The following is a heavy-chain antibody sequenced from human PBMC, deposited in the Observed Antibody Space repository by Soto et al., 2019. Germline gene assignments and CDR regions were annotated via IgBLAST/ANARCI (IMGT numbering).Heavy chain of an antibody. Sequence: QVQLVESRGGVVQPGRSLRLACAASGFTFNSYGMHWVRQAPGKGLEWVAVIWNDGNGYYYANSVKGRFTISRDNSKNTLYLQMSSLGAEETAGFFLAGRQNSPPTRGASTSTGAMDVWGQGTTVTVSS. D-gene: IGHD2-2*01. J-gene: IGHJ6*02. V-gene: IGHV3-33*01. CDR1: GFTFNSYG. CDR3: AGRQNSPPTRGASTSTGAMDV. CDR2: IWNDGNGY.